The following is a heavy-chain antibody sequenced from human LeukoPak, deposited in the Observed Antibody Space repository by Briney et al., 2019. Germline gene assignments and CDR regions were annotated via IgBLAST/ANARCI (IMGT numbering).Heavy chain of an antibody. CDR3: AKMHGYFDY. V-gene: IGHV3-23*01. CDR1: GFTFSSYA. J-gene: IGHJ4*02. Sequence: GGSLRLSCAASGFTFSSYAMSWVRQAPGKGLQWVSAITGDGTTTYYADSVKGRFTISRDNSKNMLYLQMSSLRAEDTAVYYCAKMHGYFDYWGQGALVPVSS. CDR2: ITGDGTTT.